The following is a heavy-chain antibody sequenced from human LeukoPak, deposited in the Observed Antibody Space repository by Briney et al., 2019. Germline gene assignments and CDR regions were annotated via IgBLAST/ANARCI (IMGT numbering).Heavy chain of an antibody. CDR3: ARRLGNRLLDY. V-gene: IGHV4-59*08. CDR1: GGSISSYY. J-gene: IGHJ4*02. Sequence: SETMSLTCTVYGGSISSYYWNWIRQPPGKGLEWIGYIYSSGSTNYNPSLKSRVTISVDTSKNQFSLNLSSVTAADTAVYYCARRLGNRLLDYWGQGTLVTVSS. CDR2: IYSSGST. D-gene: IGHD7-27*01.